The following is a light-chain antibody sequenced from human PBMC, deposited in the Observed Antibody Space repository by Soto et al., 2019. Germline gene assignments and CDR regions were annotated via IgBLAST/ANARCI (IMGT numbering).Light chain of an antibody. CDR1: QSFLYSSNNKNY. CDR2: WAS. Sequence: DIFMTQSPDSLAVSLGERATINCKSSQSFLYSSNNKNYLAWYQQKPGQPPKLLIYWASTRESGVPDRFSGSGSGTDFTLTISSLQAEDVAVYYCQQYYSTPVTFGQGTKVDIK. J-gene: IGKJ1*01. V-gene: IGKV4-1*01. CDR3: QQYYSTPVT.